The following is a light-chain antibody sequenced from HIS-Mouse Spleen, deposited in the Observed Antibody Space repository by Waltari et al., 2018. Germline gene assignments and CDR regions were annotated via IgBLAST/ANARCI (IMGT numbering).Light chain of an antibody. CDR3: CSYAGSSTWV. CDR1: RSDVGSYNL. Sequence: QSALTQPASVSGSPGQSTPISCTGTRSDVGSYNLVSWYQQPSGKAPKLMIYEGSKRPSGVSNRFSGSKSGNTASLTISGLQAEDEADYYCCSYAGSSTWVFGGGTKLTVL. CDR2: EGS. J-gene: IGLJ3*02. V-gene: IGLV2-23*01.